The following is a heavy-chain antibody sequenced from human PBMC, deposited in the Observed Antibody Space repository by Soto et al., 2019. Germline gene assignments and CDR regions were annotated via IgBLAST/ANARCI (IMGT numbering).Heavy chain of an antibody. V-gene: IGHV3-74*03. J-gene: IGHJ3*01. Sequence: EVQLVESGGGLVQPGESLRLSCAASGFTFSYYWMHWVRQAPGKGLVWVSRIHSDGSSTTYADSVKERFTISRDNARNTLYLRMNSLRAEDTAVYYCARGDRGAFDLWGQGTVLTVSS. D-gene: IGHD1-26*01. CDR2: IHSDGSST. CDR3: ARGDRGAFDL. CDR1: GFTFSYYW.